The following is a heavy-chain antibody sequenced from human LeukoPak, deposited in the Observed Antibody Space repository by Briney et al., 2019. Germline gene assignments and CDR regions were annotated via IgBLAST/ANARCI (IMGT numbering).Heavy chain of an antibody. J-gene: IGHJ4*02. CDR2: INAGNGNT. Sequence: GASVKVSCKASGYTFTSYAMHWVRQAPGQRLEWMGWINAGNGNTKYSLKFQGRVTITRDTSASTAYMELSSLRSEDTAVYYCARDPSKGTAYWGQGTLVTVSS. V-gene: IGHV1-3*01. D-gene: IGHD1-1*01. CDR1: GYTFTSYA. CDR3: ARDPSKGTAY.